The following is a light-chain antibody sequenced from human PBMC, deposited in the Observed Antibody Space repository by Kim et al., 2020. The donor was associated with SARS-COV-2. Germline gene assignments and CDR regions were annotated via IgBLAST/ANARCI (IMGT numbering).Light chain of an antibody. V-gene: IGLV2-23*01. J-gene: IGLJ2*01. CDR3: CSYTTSDTWV. CDR1: SSDVGGYNL. CDR2: ADT. Sequence: QSALTQPASVSGSPGQSITISCSGTSSDVGGYNLVSWYQQHPGEAPKVMIYADTRRPSGVSNRFSGSKSANTASLTISGLQAEDEADYCCCSYTTSDTWVFGGGTQLTVL.